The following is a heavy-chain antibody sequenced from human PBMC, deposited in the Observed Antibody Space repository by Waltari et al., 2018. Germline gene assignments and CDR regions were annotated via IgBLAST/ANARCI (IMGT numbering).Heavy chain of an antibody. CDR2: INHSGST. CDR1: GGSFSGYY. D-gene: IGHD2-2*02. J-gene: IGHJ4*02. Sequence: QVQLQQWGAGLLKPSETLSLTCAVYGGSFSGYYWSWIRQPPGKGLEWIGEINHSGSTHSNPSLKSRGTISVDTSKNQFSLKLSSVTAADTAVYYCARGRRGESPDIVVVPAARPFDYWGQGTLVTVSS. CDR3: ARGRRGESPDIVVVPAARPFDY. V-gene: IGHV4-34*01.